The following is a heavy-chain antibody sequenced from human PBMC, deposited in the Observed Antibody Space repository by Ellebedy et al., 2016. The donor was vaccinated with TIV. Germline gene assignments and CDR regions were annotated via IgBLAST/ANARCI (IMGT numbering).Heavy chain of an antibody. CDR1: GHTFTTYG. V-gene: IGHV1-3*04. D-gene: IGHD4-17*01. CDR3: AREGRYGDYFDY. CDR2: INTGNGNT. J-gene: IGHJ4*02. Sequence: ASVKVSXXASGHTFTTYGIHWVRQAPGQRLEWMGWINTGNGNTKYSQTFQGRVTITRDTSATTAYMELSSLRSEDTAVYYCAREGRYGDYFDYWGQGTLVTVSS.